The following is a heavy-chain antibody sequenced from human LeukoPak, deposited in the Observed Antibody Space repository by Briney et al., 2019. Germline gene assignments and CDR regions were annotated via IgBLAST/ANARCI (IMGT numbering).Heavy chain of an antibody. CDR3: AKEDIVVVVAAEPFDY. V-gene: IGHV3-30*02. CDR1: GFTFSSYG. CDR2: IRYDGSNK. J-gene: IGHJ4*02. D-gene: IGHD2-15*01. Sequence: GGSLRLSCAPSGFTFSSYGMHWVRQAPGKGLEWVAFIRYDGSNKYYADSVKGRFTISRDNSKNTLYLQMNSLRAEDTAVYYCAKEDIVVVVAAEPFDYWGQGTLVTVS.